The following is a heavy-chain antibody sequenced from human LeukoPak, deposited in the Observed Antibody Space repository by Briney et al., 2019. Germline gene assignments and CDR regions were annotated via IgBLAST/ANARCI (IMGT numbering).Heavy chain of an antibody. CDR3: ATSHGYDSSRFDY. CDR1: GGTLSSYA. V-gene: IGHV1-69*13. D-gene: IGHD3-22*01. J-gene: IGHJ4*02. Sequence: SSVNVSCKASGGTLSSYAISWVRQAPGQGLEWIGGIIPIFGTANYAQKFQGRVTITADESTSTDYMELSSLRSEDTAVYYCATSHGYDSSRFDYWGQGTLVTVSS. CDR2: IIPIFGTA.